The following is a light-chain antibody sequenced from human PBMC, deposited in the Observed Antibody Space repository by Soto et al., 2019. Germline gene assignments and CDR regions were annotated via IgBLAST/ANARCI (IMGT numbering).Light chain of an antibody. Sequence: QSVLTQPPSVPGAPGQRVTISCTGSSSNIGAGYDVHWYQHLPGTAPKLLMYGNTNRPSGVPDRFSGSKSGTSASLAITGLQAEDEADYYCQSYDSSLSAVVFGGGTKVTVL. CDR1: SSNIGAGYD. J-gene: IGLJ2*01. V-gene: IGLV1-40*01. CDR3: QSYDSSLSAVV. CDR2: GNT.